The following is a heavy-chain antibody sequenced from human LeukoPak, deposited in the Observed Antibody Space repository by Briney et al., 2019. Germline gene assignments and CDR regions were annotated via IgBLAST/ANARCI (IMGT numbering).Heavy chain of an antibody. CDR2: ISGSGGST. CDR1: GFTFSSYD. Sequence: GGSLRLSSAASGFTFSSYDMSWVRQALGKGLDWVSGISGSGGSTNYADSVKGRFTISRDNSKNTLYLQMNSLRAEDTAEYYCAKTNSGQYFDYWGQGTLVTVSS. V-gene: IGHV3-23*01. J-gene: IGHJ4*02. D-gene: IGHD6-19*01. CDR3: AKTNSGQYFDY.